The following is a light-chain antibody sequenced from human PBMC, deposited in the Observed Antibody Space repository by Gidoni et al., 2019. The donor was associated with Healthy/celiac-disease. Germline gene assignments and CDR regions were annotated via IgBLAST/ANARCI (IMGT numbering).Light chain of an antibody. Sequence: IVLTQSPGTLSLSPGERATLSCRASQSVSSSYLAWYQQKPGQAPRLLIYGASSRATGIPDRFSGSWAGTDFTLTISRLEPEDFAVYYCQQYGSSRTFGQGTKLEIK. CDR1: QSVSSSY. CDR2: GAS. CDR3: QQYGSSRT. J-gene: IGKJ2*02. V-gene: IGKV3-20*01.